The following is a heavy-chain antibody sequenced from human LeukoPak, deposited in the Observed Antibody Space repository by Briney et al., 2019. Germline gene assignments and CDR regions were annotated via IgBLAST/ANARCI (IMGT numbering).Heavy chain of an antibody. CDR1: GGSISSYY. Sequence: PSETLSLTCTVSGGSISSYYWSWIRQPPGKGLEWIGYIYYSGSTSYNPSLKSRVTISVDTSKNQFSLKLSSVTAADTAVYYCASEASSDDAFDIWGQGTMVTVSS. V-gene: IGHV4-59*01. CDR2: IYYSGST. J-gene: IGHJ3*02. CDR3: ASEASSDDAFDI.